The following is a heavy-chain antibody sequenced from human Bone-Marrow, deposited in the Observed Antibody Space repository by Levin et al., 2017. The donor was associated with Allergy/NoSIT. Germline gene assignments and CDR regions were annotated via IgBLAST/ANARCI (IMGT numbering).Heavy chain of an antibody. V-gene: IGHV3-7*01. CDR3: ARDSLDSSGYYLPQVDY. CDR2: IKQDGSEK. J-gene: IGHJ4*02. CDR1: GFTFSSYW. Sequence: LSLTCAASGFTFSSYWMSWVRQAPGKGLEWVANIKQDGSEKYYVDSVKGRFTISRDNAKNSLYLQMNSLRAEDTAVYYCARDSLDSSGYYLPQVDYWGQGTLVTVSS. D-gene: IGHD3-22*01.